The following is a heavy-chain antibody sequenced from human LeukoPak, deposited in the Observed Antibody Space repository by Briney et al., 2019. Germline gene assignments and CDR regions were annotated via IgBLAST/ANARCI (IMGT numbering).Heavy chain of an antibody. V-gene: IGHV3-7*04. J-gene: IGHJ4*02. CDR2: IKQDESEK. CDR3: ARGSGYNFDY. CDR1: GFNFNSYW. D-gene: IGHD3-22*01. Sequence: GGSLRLSCAVSGFNFNSYWMNWVRQAPGKGLEWVANIKQDESEKNYVDSVKGRFTISRDNANNLLHLQMNNLRADDTAVYYCARGSGYNFDYWGQGTLVTVSS.